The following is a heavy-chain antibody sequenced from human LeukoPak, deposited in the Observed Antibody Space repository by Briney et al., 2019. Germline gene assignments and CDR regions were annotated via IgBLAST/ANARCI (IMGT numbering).Heavy chain of an antibody. J-gene: IGHJ4*02. CDR1: GFTFSNYD. V-gene: IGHV3-30*02. D-gene: IGHD2-15*01. CDR2: IRYDGSDK. CDR3: ARDGCSGGSCYPFDY. Sequence: GGSLRLSCAASGFTFSNYDLHWVRQAPGKGLEWVAFIRYDGSDKYYAGSVKGRFTISRDNSKNTLYLQMNSLRAEDTAVYYCARDGCSGGSCYPFDYWGQGTLVTVSS.